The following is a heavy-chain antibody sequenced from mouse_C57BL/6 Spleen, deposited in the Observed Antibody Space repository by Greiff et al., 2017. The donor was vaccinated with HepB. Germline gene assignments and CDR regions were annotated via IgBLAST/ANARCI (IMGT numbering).Heavy chain of an antibody. CDR1: GYTFTSYW. CDR3: ARCYYGSSPLYYFDY. CDR2: IDPSDSYT. Sequence: QVQLQQSGAELVMPGASVKLSCKASGYTFTSYWMHWVKQRPGQGLEWIGEIDPSDSYTNYNQKFKGKSTLTVDKSSSTAYMQLSNLTSEDSAFYDCARCYYGSSPLYYFDYWGQGTTLTVSS. J-gene: IGHJ2*01. V-gene: IGHV1-69*01. D-gene: IGHD1-1*01.